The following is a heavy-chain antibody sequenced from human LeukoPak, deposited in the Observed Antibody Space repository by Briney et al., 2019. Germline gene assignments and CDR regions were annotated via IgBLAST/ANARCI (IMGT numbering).Heavy chain of an antibody. J-gene: IGHJ4*02. CDR1: GGTFSSYA. CDR3: ARNIDILTGPYYFDY. CDR2: IIPIFGTA. Sequence: SVKVSCKASGGTFSSYAISWVRQAPGQGLEGMGRIIPIFGTANYAQKFQGRVTITTDESTSTAYMELSSLRSEDTAVYYCARNIDILTGPYYFDYWGQGTLVTVSS. D-gene: IGHD3-9*01. V-gene: IGHV1-69*05.